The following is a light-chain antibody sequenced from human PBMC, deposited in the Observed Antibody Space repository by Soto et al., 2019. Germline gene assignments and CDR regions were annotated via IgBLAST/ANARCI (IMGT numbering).Light chain of an antibody. J-gene: IGKJ1*01. Sequence: EIRVTQSPAALSLSLGERATLSFRASQTVSSGLAWYQQKPGQAPRLLIYDASERARGIPARFSGSGSGTEFTLTIGSLQPEDFATYYCQQCKTLPVTFGQGTIVEIK. CDR1: QTVSSG. V-gene: IGKV3-11*01. CDR3: QQCKTLPVT. CDR2: DAS.